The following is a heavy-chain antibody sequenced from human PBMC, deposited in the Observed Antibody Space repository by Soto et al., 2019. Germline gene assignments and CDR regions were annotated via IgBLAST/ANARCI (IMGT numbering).Heavy chain of an antibody. CDR1: GFTFSSYW. CDR2: IKQDGSEK. V-gene: IGHV3-7*01. D-gene: IGHD3-10*01. CDR3: ANAREGGYYFDY. Sequence: GGSLRLSCAASGFTFSSYWMSWVRQAPGKGLEWVANIKQDGSEKYYVDSVKGRLTISRDNAKNSLYLQMNSLRAEDTAVYYCANAREGGYYFDYWGQGTLVTVSS. J-gene: IGHJ4*02.